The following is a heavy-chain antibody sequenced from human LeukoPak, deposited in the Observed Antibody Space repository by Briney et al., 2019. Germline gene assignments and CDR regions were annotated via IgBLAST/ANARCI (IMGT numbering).Heavy chain of an antibody. D-gene: IGHD3-10*01. CDR2: IGGDGTT. J-gene: IGHJ6*02. CDR3: AKGPYGLGIYYGMDV. Sequence: GGSLRLSRAAPGFTFSKAWMRRVRPAPGRGVECGSVIGGDGTTYYADSVKGRFTVSRDNSENTLYLQMNSLRAEDTAVYYCAKGPYGLGIYYGMDVWGQGTTVTV. CDR1: GFTFSKAW. V-gene: IGHV3-53*01.